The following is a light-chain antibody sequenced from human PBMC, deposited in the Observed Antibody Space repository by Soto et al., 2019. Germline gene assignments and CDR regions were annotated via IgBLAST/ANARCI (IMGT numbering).Light chain of an antibody. J-gene: IGKJ3*01. Sequence: ELMFTHAPDTLSLTPGERAPLFCRASQSLSIGSLAWYQKKPGQAPRLLIYAASTRHTGIPDRFNGSGSGTDFVLTINRLEPEDFAVYYCXXYDGAPLTFGPGTKVDIK. CDR3: XXYDGAPLT. CDR2: AAS. V-gene: IGKV3-20*01. CDR1: QSLSIGS.